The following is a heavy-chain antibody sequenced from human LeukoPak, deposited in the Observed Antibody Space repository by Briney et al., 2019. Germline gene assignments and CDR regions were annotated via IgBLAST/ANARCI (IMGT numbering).Heavy chain of an antibody. Sequence: SETLSLTCTVFGGSINSYYWSWIRQPPGKGLEWIGYIHYSGSTNYNPSLKGRVTMSVDTSKNQFSLNLSSVTAADTAVYYCARDSVSYYFDYWGQGTLVTVSS. V-gene: IGHV4-59*01. CDR3: ARDSVSYYFDY. CDR1: GGSINSYY. D-gene: IGHD3-10*01. CDR2: IHYSGST. J-gene: IGHJ4*02.